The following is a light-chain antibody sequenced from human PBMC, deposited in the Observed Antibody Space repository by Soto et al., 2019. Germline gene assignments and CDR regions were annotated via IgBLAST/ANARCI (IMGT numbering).Light chain of an antibody. CDR3: QQYNRQYT. J-gene: IGKJ2*01. V-gene: IGKV1-5*03. Sequence: DIQMTQSPSTLSASVGDRVTITCRASQSISTWLVWYQQKPGKAPKLLIYKASSLESGVPSRFSGSGSVTEFTLTISSLQPDDFATYYCQQYNRQYTFGQGTKLEIK. CDR1: QSISTW. CDR2: KAS.